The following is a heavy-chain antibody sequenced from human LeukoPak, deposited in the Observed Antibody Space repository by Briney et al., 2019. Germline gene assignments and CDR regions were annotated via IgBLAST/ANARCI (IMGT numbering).Heavy chain of an antibody. V-gene: IGHV3-72*01. CDR1: GFTFSDQY. Sequence: PGGSLTLSCAAWGFTFSDQYMDWVRQAPGKGLEWVGRIRNKANSYSTEYAASVKGRFTISRDDSKNSLYLQMNSLKTEDTAMYYCARGPLFLNPHYYFDYWGQGTLVTVSS. J-gene: IGHJ4*02. CDR2: IRNKANSYST. CDR3: ARGPLFLNPHYYFDY.